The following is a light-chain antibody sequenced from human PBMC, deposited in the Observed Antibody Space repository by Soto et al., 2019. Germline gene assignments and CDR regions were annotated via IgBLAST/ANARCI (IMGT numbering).Light chain of an antibody. Sequence: QSVLTQPPSVSGAPGQRVTISCTGSSSSIGAGYDVHWYQQLPGTAPKLLMYAKSNRPSGVPDRFSGSKSGTSASLAITGLQAEDEADYYCQSYDPSLSVVFGGGTQLTVL. J-gene: IGLJ2*01. CDR2: AKS. V-gene: IGLV1-40*01. CDR3: QSYDPSLSVV. CDR1: SSSIGAGYD.